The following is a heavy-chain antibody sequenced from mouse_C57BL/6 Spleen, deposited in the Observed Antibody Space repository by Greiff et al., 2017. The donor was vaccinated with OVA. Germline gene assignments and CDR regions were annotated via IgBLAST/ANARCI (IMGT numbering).Heavy chain of an antibody. CDR3: ARAFTTVVATNYFDY. CDR1: GYSITSGYY. Sequence: EVQLVESGPGLVKPSQSLSLTCSVTGYSITSGYYWNWIRQFPGNKLEWMGYISYDGSNKYNPSLKNRISITRDTSKNQFFLKLNSVTTEDTATYYCARAFTTVVATNYFDYWGQGTTLTVSS. CDR2: ISYDGSN. V-gene: IGHV3-6*01. J-gene: IGHJ2*01. D-gene: IGHD1-1*01.